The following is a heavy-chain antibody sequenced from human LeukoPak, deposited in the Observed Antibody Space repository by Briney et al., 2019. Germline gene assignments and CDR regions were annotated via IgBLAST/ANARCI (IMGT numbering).Heavy chain of an antibody. D-gene: IGHD6-13*01. Sequence: PGGSLRLSCAASGFTFSSYAMSWVRQAPGKGLEGVSAISGSGGSTYYADSVKGRFTISRDNSKNTLYLQMNSLRAEDTAVYYCAKTHYSSSWYYYWGQGTLVTVSS. J-gene: IGHJ4*02. CDR1: GFTFSSYA. CDR2: ISGSGGST. V-gene: IGHV3-23*01. CDR3: AKTHYSSSWYYY.